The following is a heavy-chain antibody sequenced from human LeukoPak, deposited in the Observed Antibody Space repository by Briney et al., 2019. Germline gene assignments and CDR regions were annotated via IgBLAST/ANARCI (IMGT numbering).Heavy chain of an antibody. CDR1: GYTFTTYD. V-gene: IGHV1-69*06. D-gene: IGHD2-15*01. CDR2: IIPMIGTP. J-gene: IGHJ4*02. Sequence: ASVKVSCKASGYTFTTYDFSWVRQAPGQGLEWMGGIIPMIGTPYYAQKFQGRVTITADKSTSTAYMELSSLRSEDTAVYYCARDSVIASGFGYWGQGTLVTVSS. CDR3: ARDSVIASGFGY.